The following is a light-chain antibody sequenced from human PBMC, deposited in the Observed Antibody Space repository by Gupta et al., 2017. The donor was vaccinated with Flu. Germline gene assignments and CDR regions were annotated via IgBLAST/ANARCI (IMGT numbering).Light chain of an antibody. CDR2: GAS. CDR1: QSVSSN. V-gene: IGKV3-15*01. CDR3: QQYNNWLRGT. J-gene: IGKJ3*01. Sequence: EIVMTQSPATLSVSPGERATLSCRASQSVSSNLAWYQQKPGQAPRLLIYGASTRATGIPARFSGSGSGTEFTLTISSLQSEDFAVYYCQQYNNWLRGTFGPGTIVDIK.